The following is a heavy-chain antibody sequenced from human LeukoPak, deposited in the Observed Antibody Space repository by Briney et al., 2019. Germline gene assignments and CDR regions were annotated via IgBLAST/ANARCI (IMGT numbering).Heavy chain of an antibody. CDR2: IHYTGNT. J-gene: IGHJ4*02. D-gene: IGHD6-25*01. Sequence: PSETLSLTCTVSGGSISGYYWNWIRQPPGKGLEFVGYIHYTGNTNYNPSLNSRVTISVDTSKNQFSLKLSSVTAADTAVYYCARDDGASGFDYWGQGTLVTVSS. V-gene: IGHV4-59*01. CDR3: ARDDGASGFDY. CDR1: GGSISGYY.